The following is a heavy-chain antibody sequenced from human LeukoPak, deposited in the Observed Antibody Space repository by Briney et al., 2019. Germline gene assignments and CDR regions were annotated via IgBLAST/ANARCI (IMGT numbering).Heavy chain of an antibody. V-gene: IGHV4-39*01. CDR1: GGSISSSSYY. J-gene: IGHJ4*02. D-gene: IGHD2-2*01. CDR2: IYYSGST. Sequence: SETLSLTCTVSGGSISSSSYYRGWIRQPPGKGLEWIGSIYYSGSTYYNPSLKSRVTISVDTSKNQFSLKLSSVTAADTAVYYCASSQLSQLLLPYYFDYWGQGTLVTVSS. CDR3: ASSQLSQLLLPYYFDY.